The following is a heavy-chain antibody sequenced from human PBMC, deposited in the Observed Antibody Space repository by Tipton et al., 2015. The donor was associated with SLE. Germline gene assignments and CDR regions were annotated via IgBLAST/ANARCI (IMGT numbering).Heavy chain of an antibody. V-gene: IGHV4-38-2*02. J-gene: IGHJ3*02. D-gene: IGHD5-12*01. CDR1: GYSISSGYY. CDR2: IYHSGST. CDR3: ARDSAGRGYSGFLGI. Sequence: TLSLTCTVSGYSISSGYYWGWIRQPPGKGLEWIGSIYHSGSTYHNPSLKSRVTISVDTSKNRFSLKPSSVTAADTAVYYCARDSAGRGYSGFLGIWGQGTMVTVSS.